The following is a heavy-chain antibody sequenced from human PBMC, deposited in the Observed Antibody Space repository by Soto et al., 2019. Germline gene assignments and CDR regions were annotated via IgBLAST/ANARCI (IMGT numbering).Heavy chain of an antibody. Sequence: QVQLVESGGGVVQPGRSLRLSCAASGFTFSSYAMHWVRQAPGKGLEWVAVISYDGSNKYYTDSVKGRFTISRDNSKNTLYLQMNRLRAEGTAVYDCARPLWRDDYNWGYFDLWGRGTLVTVSS. CDR2: ISYDGSNK. J-gene: IGHJ2*01. CDR3: ARPLWRDDYNWGYFDL. V-gene: IGHV3-30-3*01. D-gene: IGHD4-4*01. CDR1: GFTFSSYA.